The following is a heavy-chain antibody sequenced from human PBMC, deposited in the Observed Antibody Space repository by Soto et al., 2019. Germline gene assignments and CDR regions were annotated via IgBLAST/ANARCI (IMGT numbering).Heavy chain of an antibody. Sequence: QVQLQQWGAGLLKPSETLSLTCAVYGGSFIGYYWSWIRQPPGKGLEWIGEINHSGSTSYNPSLKSPVTISVDTSKNQFSLKLSSVTAADTAVSYCARIARCKNQNTMDVWGQGTTVTVSS. J-gene: IGHJ6*02. V-gene: IGHV4-34*01. CDR2: INHSGST. CDR1: GGSFIGYY. CDR3: ARIARCKNQNTMDV. D-gene: IGHD2-15*01.